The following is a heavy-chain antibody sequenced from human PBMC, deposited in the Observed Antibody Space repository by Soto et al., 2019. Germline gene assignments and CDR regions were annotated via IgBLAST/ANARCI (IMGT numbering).Heavy chain of an antibody. CDR1: GFAFSEYG. J-gene: IGHJ3*01. CDR2: VSLYNGGI. V-gene: IGHV1-18*01. D-gene: IGHD1-1*01. CDR3: ALYPYVNDACDL. Sequence: QVQLVQSGAEVKKPGAAVTVSCKASGFAFSEYGFSWVRQAPGQGLEWMAWVSLYNGGINYAQKFQGRVTMTTDTSTETVYMEIRSLRSDDTAVYSCALYPYVNDACDLWGQGTMVSVSS.